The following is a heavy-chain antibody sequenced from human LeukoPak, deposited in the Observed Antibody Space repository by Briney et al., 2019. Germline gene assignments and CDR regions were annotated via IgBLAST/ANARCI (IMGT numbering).Heavy chain of an antibody. CDR1: GGSISGYY. CDR2: IFSSGDA. J-gene: IGHJ4*02. D-gene: IGHD3-22*01. V-gene: IGHV4-4*07. CDR3: ARGTRSWDSSGWFDY. Sequence: SETLSLTCTVSGGSISGYYWGWIRQPAGKGLEWIGRIFSSGDANYNPSLKSRVTISVDTSKNQFSLKLSSVTAADTAVYYCARGTRSWDSSGWFDYWGQGTLVTVSS.